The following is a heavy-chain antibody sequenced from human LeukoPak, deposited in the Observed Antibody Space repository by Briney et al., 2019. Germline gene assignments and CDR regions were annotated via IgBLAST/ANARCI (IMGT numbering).Heavy chain of an antibody. CDR1: GGSISSGDYY. Sequence: SQTLSLTCTVSGGSISSGDYYWSWIRQPPGKGLEWIGYIYYSGSTYYNPSLKSRVTISVDTSKNQFSLKLSSVTAADTAMYYCARDPLLRGYDFVWGQGTLVTVSS. V-gene: IGHV4-30-4*08. D-gene: IGHD5-12*01. J-gene: IGHJ4*02. CDR3: ARDPLLRGYDFV. CDR2: IYYSGST.